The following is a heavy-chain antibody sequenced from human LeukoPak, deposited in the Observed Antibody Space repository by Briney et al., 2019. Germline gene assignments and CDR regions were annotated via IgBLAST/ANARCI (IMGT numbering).Heavy chain of an antibody. CDR2: INHSGST. V-gene: IGHV4-34*01. J-gene: IGHJ3*01. Sequence: SETLSLTCAAYGVSFSGYYWSWIRQPPGKGLEWIGEINHSGSTNYNPSLKSRVTISVDTSKNQFSLKLSSVTAADTAMYFCARFRGLCSSTSCYTRAFDFWGQGTMVTVSS. CDR3: ARFRGLCSSTSCYTRAFDF. CDR1: GVSFSGYY. D-gene: IGHD2-2*02.